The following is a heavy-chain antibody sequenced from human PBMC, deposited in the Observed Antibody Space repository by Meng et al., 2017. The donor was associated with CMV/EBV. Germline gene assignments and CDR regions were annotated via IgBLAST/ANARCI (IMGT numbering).Heavy chain of an antibody. CDR2: INHSGST. CDR3: ARKRYWLLYPWFDP. CDR1: GWAFSGYY. V-gene: IGHV4-34*01. J-gene: IGHJ5*02. D-gene: IGHD3-9*01. Sequence: QGQFTEGGACLFKPSEDPALTSAVDGWAFSGYYWSWIRQPPGKGLEWIGEINHSGSTNYNPSLKSRVTISVDTSKNQFSLKLSSVTAADTAVYYCARKRYWLLYPWFDPWGQGTLVTVSS.